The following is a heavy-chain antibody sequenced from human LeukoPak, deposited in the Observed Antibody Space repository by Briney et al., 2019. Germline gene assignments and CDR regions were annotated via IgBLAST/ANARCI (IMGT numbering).Heavy chain of an antibody. Sequence: TSETLSLTCIVFGDPISGAYYWGWIRQPPGKGLEWIGYIYYSGSTNYNPSLKSRVTISVDTSKNQFSLKLSSVTAADTAVYYCARGGSYLGYWGQGTLVTVSS. CDR2: IYYSGST. J-gene: IGHJ4*02. V-gene: IGHV4-61*08. CDR3: ARGGSYLGY. CDR1: GDPISGAYY. D-gene: IGHD1-26*01.